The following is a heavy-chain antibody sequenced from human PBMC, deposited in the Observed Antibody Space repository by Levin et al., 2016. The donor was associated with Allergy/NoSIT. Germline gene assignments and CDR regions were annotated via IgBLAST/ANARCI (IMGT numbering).Heavy chain of an antibody. CDR2: IIPILGIA. CDR3: ARDRLTGTTKMDV. V-gene: IGHV1-69*10. D-gene: IGHD1-7*01. J-gene: IGHJ6*02. CDR1: GGTFSSYA. Sequence: SVKVSCKASGGTFSSYAISWVRQAPGQGLEWMGGIIPILGIANYAQKFQGRVTMTTDTSTSTAYMELRSLRSDDTAVYYCARDRLTGTTKMDVWGQGTTVTVSS.